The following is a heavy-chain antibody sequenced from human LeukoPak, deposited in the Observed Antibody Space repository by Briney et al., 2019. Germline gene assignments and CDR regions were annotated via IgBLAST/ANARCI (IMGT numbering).Heavy chain of an antibody. D-gene: IGHD6-19*01. V-gene: IGHV3-48*03. CDR1: GFTFSSYE. J-gene: IGHJ5*02. CDR2: ISSSGSTI. CDR3: ARVGGGSGWVNWFDP. Sequence: GGSLRLSCAASGFTFSSYEMNWVRQAPGKGLEWVSYISSSGSTIYYADSVKGRFTISRDNAKNSLYLQMNSLRAEDTALYYCARVGGGSGWVNWFDPWGQGTLVTVSS.